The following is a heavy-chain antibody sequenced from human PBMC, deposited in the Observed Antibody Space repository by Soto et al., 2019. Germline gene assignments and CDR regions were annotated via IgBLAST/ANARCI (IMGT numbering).Heavy chain of an antibody. D-gene: IGHD1-26*01. V-gene: IGHV4-31*03. J-gene: IGHJ4*02. Sequence: SETLSLTCTVSGGSISSGGYYWSWIRQHPGKGLEWIGYINYSGSTYYNPSLKSRVTISVDTSKNQFSLKLSSVTAADTAVYYCAGIYSGSPGGTLRYWGQGTLVTVSS. CDR2: INYSGST. CDR3: AGIYSGSPGGTLRY. CDR1: GGSISSGGYY.